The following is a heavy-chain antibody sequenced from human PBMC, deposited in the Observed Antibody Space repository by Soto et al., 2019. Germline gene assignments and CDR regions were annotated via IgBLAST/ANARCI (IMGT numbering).Heavy chain of an antibody. V-gene: IGHV3-72*01. CDR3: TRSIHQTTSPAY. J-gene: IGHJ4*02. Sequence: GGSLRLSCAGSGLTFSDYYIDWVRHAPGKGLEWVGRSRDKGNSYSTDYAASVKGRFTVSRDASKNSLYLQMNSLKTEDTALYYCTRSIHQTTSPAYWGQGTLVTVSS. CDR1: GLTFSDYY. CDR2: SRDKGNSYST. D-gene: IGHD1-7*01.